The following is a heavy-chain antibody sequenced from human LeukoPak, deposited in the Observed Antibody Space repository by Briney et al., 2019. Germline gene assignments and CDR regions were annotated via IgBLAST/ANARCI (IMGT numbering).Heavy chain of an antibody. V-gene: IGHV4-38-2*02. D-gene: IGHD6-13*01. CDR2: MYHSGST. CDR3: ARDMWYSSSWSFDY. CDR1: GYSISSAYY. J-gene: IGHJ4*02. Sequence: SETLSLTCSVSGYSISSAYYWGWIRQPPGKGLEWIGTMYHSGSTNYNPSLKSRVTISVDTSKNQFSLKLSSVTAADTAVYYCARDMWYSSSWSFDYWGQGTLVTVSS.